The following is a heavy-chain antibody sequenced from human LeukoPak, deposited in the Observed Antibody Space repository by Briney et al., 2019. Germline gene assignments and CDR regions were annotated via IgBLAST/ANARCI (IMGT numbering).Heavy chain of an antibody. Sequence: GGSLRLSCAASGFTFSSYSMKWVRQAPGKGLEWVSYISSSSYIYYADSVKGRFTISRDNAKNSLYLRMNSLRAEDTAVYYCARAWTYCSGGSCYTGGVDYWGQGTLVTVSS. D-gene: IGHD2-15*01. CDR2: ISSSSYI. V-gene: IGHV3-21*01. J-gene: IGHJ4*02. CDR1: GFTFSSYS. CDR3: ARAWTYCSGGSCYTGGVDY.